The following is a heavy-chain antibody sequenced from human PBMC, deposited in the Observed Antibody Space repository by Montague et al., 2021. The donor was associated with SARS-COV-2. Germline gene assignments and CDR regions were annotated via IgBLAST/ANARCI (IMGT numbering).Heavy chain of an antibody. Sequence: SETLSLTCTVSGGSVSGTSYYWAWIRQPPGKGLEWFVNIHHSGTTXYNLSLKSRVTISVDTSKNEVSLKLNSVTAADTAVYYCARQGGPAGKHWFDPWGQGTLVTVSS. CDR2: IHHSGTT. CDR3: ARQGGPAGKHWFDP. CDR1: GGSVSGTSYY. V-gene: IGHV4-39*01. J-gene: IGHJ5*02. D-gene: IGHD2-2*01.